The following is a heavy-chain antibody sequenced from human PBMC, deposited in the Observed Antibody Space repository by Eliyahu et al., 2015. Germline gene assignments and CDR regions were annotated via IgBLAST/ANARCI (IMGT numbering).Heavy chain of an antibody. CDR3: ARGPPYSSSWYTWFDP. CDR1: GYTFTXYD. V-gene: IGHV1-8*01. Sequence: QVQLVQSGAEVKKPGASVKVSCKASGYTFTXYDINWVRQATGQGLEWMGWMNPNSGNTGYAQKFQGRVTMTRNTSISTAYMELSSLRSEDTAVYYCARGPPYSSSWYTWFDPWGQGTLVTVSS. D-gene: IGHD6-13*01. CDR2: MNPNSGNT. J-gene: IGHJ5*02.